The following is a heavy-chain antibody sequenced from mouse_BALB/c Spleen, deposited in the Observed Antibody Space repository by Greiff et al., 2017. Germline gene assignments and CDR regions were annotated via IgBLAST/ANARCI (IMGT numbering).Heavy chain of an antibody. Sequence: LQQPGSELVRPGASVKLSCKASGYTFTSYWMHWVKQRPGQGLEWIGNIYPGSGSTNYDEKFKDKATLTVDKSSSTAYMQLSSPTSEDSAVYYCTRGRGAMDYWGQGTSVTVSS. CDR3: TRGRGAMDY. CDR2: IYPGSGST. CDR1: GYTFTSYW. V-gene: IGHV1S22*01. J-gene: IGHJ4*01.